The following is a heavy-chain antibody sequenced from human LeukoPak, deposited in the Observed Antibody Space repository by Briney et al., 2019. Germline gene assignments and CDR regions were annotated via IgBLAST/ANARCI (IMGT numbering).Heavy chain of an antibody. D-gene: IGHD3-22*01. Sequence: SQTLSLTCAISGDSVSSNSAAWNWIRQSPSRGLEWLGRTYYRSKWYNDYAVSVKSRIAINPDTSKNQFSLQLNSVTPEDTAVYYCARARYHDSSGYYPGYYYYYGMDVWGQGTTVTVSS. V-gene: IGHV6-1*01. J-gene: IGHJ6*02. CDR2: TYYRSKWYN. CDR3: ARARYHDSSGYYPGYYYYYGMDV. CDR1: GDSVSSNSAA.